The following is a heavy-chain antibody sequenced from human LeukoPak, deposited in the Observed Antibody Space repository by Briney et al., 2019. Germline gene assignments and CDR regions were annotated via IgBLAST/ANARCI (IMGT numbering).Heavy chain of an antibody. CDR1: GYTFTSYY. Sequence: ASVNVSCKASGYTFTSYYMHWVRQAPGQGLEGMGIINPSGGSTSYAQKFQGGVTMTRDTSTSTVYMELSSLRSEDTAVYYCARDLCSTSCYTNASAIWGQGRMVTVSS. D-gene: IGHD2-2*02. CDR2: INPSGGST. V-gene: IGHV1-46*03. J-gene: IGHJ3*02. CDR3: ARDLCSTSCYTNASAI.